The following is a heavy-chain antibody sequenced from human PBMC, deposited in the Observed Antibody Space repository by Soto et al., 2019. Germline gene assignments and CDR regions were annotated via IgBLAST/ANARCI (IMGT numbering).Heavy chain of an antibody. CDR1: GFTFSSYG. D-gene: IGHD6-13*01. J-gene: IGHJ4*02. Sequence: AGGSLRLSCAGSGFTFSSYGMSWGRQAPGKGLEWVLGISGSGGSTFYADSVKGRFTISRDNSKNTLFLQMSSLRAEDTAIYYCARHQDTSTWYIYPIDYWGQGTLVTVSS. V-gene: IGHV3-23*01. CDR3: ARHQDTSTWYIYPIDY. CDR2: ISGSGGST.